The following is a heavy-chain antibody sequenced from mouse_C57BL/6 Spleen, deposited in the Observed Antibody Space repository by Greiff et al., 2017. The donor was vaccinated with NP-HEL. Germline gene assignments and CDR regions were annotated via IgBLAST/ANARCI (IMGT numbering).Heavy chain of an antibody. CDR3: ARENIDGYYVGY. V-gene: IGHV14-2*01. CDR1: GFNIKDYY. CDR2: IDPEDGET. D-gene: IGHD2-3*01. Sequence: EVQLQESGAELVKPGASVKLSCTASGFNIKDYYMHWVKQRTEQGLEWIGRIDPEDGETKYASKFQGKATITADTSSNTAYLQLSSLTSEDTAVYYCARENIDGYYVGYWGQGTTLTVSS. J-gene: IGHJ2*01.